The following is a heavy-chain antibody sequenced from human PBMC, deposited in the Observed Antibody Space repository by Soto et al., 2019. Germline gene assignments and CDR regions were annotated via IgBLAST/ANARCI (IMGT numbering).Heavy chain of an antibody. D-gene: IGHD1-1*01. CDR3: VREGNRVHYNSVMHV. CDR1: GYTFTNYG. V-gene: IGHV1-18*01. Sequence: QVQLVQSGDEVKKPGASVKVSCKASGYTFTNYGISWVRQAPGQGLEWMGWINGYNGNTGYTQTLQGGLMMTVVTSTASLYMVLRRLISADTALYYCVREGNRVHYNSVMHVWAQRPTVIVSS. J-gene: IGHJ6*02. CDR2: INGYNGNT.